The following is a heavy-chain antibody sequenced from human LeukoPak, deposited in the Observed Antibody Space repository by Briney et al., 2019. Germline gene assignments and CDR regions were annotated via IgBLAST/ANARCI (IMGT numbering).Heavy chain of an antibody. CDR2: IASKTDGGAT. CDR1: GLTVTNAW. V-gene: IGHV3-15*07. D-gene: IGHD3-10*01. CDR3: TTGIRGD. Sequence: NPGGSLRLSCSASGLTVTNAWMNWVRQARGEGLDWVGRIASKTDGGATDYAAPVKGRFTISRDDSKNTLNLQMNSLKTEDTAVYYCTTGIRGDWGQGTLVTVSS. J-gene: IGHJ4*02.